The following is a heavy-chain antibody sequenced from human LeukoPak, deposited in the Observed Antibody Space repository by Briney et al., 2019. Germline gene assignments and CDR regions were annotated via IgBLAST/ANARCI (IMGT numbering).Heavy chain of an antibody. J-gene: IGHJ1*01. Sequence: QTGGSLRLSCAASGITFSSYGMSWVRQAPGKGLEWVSSISSTGGTTYYADSVKGRFTISRDNSKNTLYLQMNSLRAEDTAIYYCAKDDDWGRYKHWGQGTLVTVSS. CDR3: AKDDDWGRYKH. D-gene: IGHD3-16*01. CDR1: GITFSSYG. CDR2: ISSTGGTT. V-gene: IGHV3-23*01.